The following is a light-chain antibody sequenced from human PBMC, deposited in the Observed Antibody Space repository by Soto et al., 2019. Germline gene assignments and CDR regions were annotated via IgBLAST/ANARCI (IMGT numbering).Light chain of an antibody. Sequence: EIVLTQSPGTLSLSPGERATLPCRASQSVSSSYLAWYQQKPGQAPRLLIYGASSRATGIPDRFSGSGSGTEFNLTISSLQSEDFGVYYCQQRSNWPPITFGQGTRLEIK. CDR1: QSVSSSY. V-gene: IGKV3D-20*02. J-gene: IGKJ5*01. CDR3: QQRSNWPPIT. CDR2: GAS.